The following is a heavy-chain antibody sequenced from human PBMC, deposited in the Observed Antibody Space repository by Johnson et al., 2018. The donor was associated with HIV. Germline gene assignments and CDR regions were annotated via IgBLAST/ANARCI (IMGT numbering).Heavy chain of an antibody. D-gene: IGHD1-20*01. CDR1: GFTFDDYG. V-gene: IGHV3-20*04. J-gene: IGHJ3*02. Sequence: VQLVESGGGVVRPGGSLRLSCAASGFTFDDYGMSWVRQAPGKGLAWVSGLNWTGGRPGYADSVKGRLPIPRDNAKNSLYLQMNSLRAEDTALYYCARARAYNWNSQSTSDAFDIWGQGTMVTVSS. CDR2: LNWTGGRP. CDR3: ARARAYNWNSQSTSDAFDI.